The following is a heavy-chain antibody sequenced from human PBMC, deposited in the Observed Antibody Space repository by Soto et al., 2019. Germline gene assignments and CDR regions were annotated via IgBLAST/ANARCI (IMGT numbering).Heavy chain of an antibody. Sequence: GASVKVSCKASGGTFSSYAISWVRQAPGQGLEWMGGINPIIGKANYAQKFQGRVTITTNESTSTAYMELSSLRSEDTAVYYCARNYDILTGYWPTFYYYYFLDFWGKGTTVIGSS. V-gene: IGHV1-69*05. CDR1: GGTFSSYA. D-gene: IGHD3-9*01. CDR3: ARNYDILTGYWPTFYYYYFLDF. J-gene: IGHJ6*03. CDR2: INPIIGKA.